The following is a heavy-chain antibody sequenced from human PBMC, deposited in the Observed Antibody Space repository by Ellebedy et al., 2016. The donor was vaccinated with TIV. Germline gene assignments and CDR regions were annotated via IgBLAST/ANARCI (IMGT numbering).Heavy chain of an antibody. D-gene: IGHD3-9*01. CDR2: VYYSGSP. CDR3: ARIDSWQPIDD. V-gene: IGHV4-39*01. CDR1: GGFVNSSRHY. Sequence: MPSETLSLTCDVSGGFVNSSRHYWAWIRQPPGKGLEWIGSVYYSGSPYYNPSFKSRVTLSADTSKNQFSLNLRTVTAAYTAVYYCARIDSWQPIDDWGQGILVTISS. J-gene: IGHJ4*02.